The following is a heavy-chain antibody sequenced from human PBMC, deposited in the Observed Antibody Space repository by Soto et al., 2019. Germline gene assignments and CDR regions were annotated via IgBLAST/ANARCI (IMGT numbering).Heavy chain of an antibody. Sequence: HVQLVQSGETVKEPGASMKVSCAASGYTFTRHGFSWVRQAPGQGLEWMGWISVVNGNTKFAERFHGRLTLTTDTSTTTAHMELRSLTSDDTATYYCVRDTGPYNYHYDAFDLWGQGTVVTVSS. J-gene: IGHJ3*01. D-gene: IGHD1-20*01. CDR1: GYTFTRHG. CDR2: ISVVNGNT. V-gene: IGHV1-18*04. CDR3: VRDTGPYNYHYDAFDL.